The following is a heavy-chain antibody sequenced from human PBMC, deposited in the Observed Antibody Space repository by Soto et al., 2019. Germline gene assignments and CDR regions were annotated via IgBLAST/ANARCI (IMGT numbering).Heavy chain of an antibody. V-gene: IGHV3-23*01. J-gene: IGHJ4*02. CDR2: ISGSGDRT. CDR1: GITISNYP. D-gene: IGHD3-22*01. CDR3: VKDDGGYPSTAPH. Sequence: EVQLLESGGGLVQPGGSLRLSCAASGITISNYPMSWVRQAPGKGLDWVSGISGSGDRTYYADSANGRFTISKDIARNSLSLQLDSLGVKDTAVYFCVKDDGGYPSTAPHWGQGTLVTVSS.